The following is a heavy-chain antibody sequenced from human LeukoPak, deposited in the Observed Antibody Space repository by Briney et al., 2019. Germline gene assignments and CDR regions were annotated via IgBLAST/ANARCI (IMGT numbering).Heavy chain of an antibody. J-gene: IGHJ4*02. V-gene: IGHV5-51*01. CDR2: IYPGDSDT. D-gene: IGHD3-22*01. CDR1: GYSFTSYW. Sequence: GESLQISCKGSGYSFTSYWIGWVRQMPGKGLEWMGIIYPGDSDTRYSPSFQGQVTISADKSISTAYLQWSSLKASDTAMYYCARQSSGDYYDGSGYYTPFDYWGQGTLVTVSS. CDR3: ARQSSGDYYDGSGYYTPFDY.